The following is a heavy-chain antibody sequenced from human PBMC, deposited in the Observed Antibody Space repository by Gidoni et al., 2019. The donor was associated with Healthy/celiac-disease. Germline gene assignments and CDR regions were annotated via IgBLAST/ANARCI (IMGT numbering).Heavy chain of an antibody. J-gene: IGHJ5*02. V-gene: IGHV4-30-2*01. Sequence: QLQLQESGSGLVKPSQTLSLTCAVSGGSISSGGYSWSWIRQPPGKGLEWIGYIYHSGSTYYNPSLKSRVTISVDRSKNQFSLKLSSVTAANTAVYYCARLIYSYGLSGWFDPWGQGTLVTVSS. CDR2: IYHSGST. CDR3: ARLIYSYGLSGWFDP. CDR1: GGSISSGGYS. D-gene: IGHD5-18*01.